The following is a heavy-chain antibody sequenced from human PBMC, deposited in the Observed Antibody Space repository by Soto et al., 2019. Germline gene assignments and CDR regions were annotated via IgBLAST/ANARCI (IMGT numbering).Heavy chain of an antibody. CDR1: GYSFTSYW. CDR3: ARLSGDTIFGVVIMRDYYYYGMDV. D-gene: IGHD3-3*01. Sequence: GESLKISCKGSGYSFTSYWISWVRQMPGKGLEWMGRIDPSDSYTNYSPSFQGHVTISADKSISTAYLQWSSLKASDTAMYYCARLSGDTIFGVVIMRDYYYYGMDVWGQGTTVTVSS. V-gene: IGHV5-10-1*01. CDR2: IDPSDSYT. J-gene: IGHJ6*02.